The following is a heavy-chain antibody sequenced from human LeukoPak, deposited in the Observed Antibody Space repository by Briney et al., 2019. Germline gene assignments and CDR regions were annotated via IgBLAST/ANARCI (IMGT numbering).Heavy chain of an antibody. CDR2: ISGSGGST. Sequence: GGSLRLSCAAFGFTVSSNYMSWVRQAPGKGLEWVSAISGSGGSTYYADSVKGRFTISRDNSKNTLYLQMNSLRAEDMAVYYCAKDRSWNFDYWGQGTLVTVSS. V-gene: IGHV3-23*01. CDR3: AKDRSWNFDY. D-gene: IGHD2-15*01. CDR1: GFTVSSNY. J-gene: IGHJ4*02.